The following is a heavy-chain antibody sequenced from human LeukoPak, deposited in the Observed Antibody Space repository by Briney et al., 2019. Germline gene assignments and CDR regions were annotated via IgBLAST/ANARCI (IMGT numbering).Heavy chain of an antibody. D-gene: IGHD2/OR15-2a*01. Sequence: GGSLRLPCAASGFTFSRYWMHWLRQAPGKGLVWVSRISTDGSTTTYADSVKGRFTISRDNGKNTLYLQMNSLIAEDTAVYYCASYLTSIPSGMDVWGQGTTVTVSS. V-gene: IGHV3-74*01. CDR2: ISTDGSTT. CDR1: GFTFSRYW. CDR3: ASYLTSIPSGMDV. J-gene: IGHJ6*02.